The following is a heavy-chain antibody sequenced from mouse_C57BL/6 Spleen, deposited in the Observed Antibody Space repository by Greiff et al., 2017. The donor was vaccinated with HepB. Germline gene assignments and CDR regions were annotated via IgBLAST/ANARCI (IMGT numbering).Heavy chain of an antibody. CDR3: ARGGYYFYYFDY. V-gene: IGHV5-17*01. J-gene: IGHJ2*01. Sequence: DVQLVESGGGLVKPGGSLKLSCAASGFTFSDYGMHWVRQAPEKGLEWVAYISSGSSTIYYADTVKGRFTISRDNAKNTLFLQMTSLRSEDTAMYYCARGGYYFYYFDYWGQCTTLTVSS. D-gene: IGHD2-3*01. CDR2: ISSGSSTI. CDR1: GFTFSDYG.